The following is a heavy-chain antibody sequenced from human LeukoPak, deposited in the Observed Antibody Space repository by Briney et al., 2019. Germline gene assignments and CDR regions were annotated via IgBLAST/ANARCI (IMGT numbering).Heavy chain of an antibody. CDR2: IGSDGTKK. V-gene: IGHV3-30*04. Sequence: GGSLRLSCVASGFIFSDHPFHWVRQSPDKGLEWVALIGSDGTKKYYADSVQGRFTVSRENSKNTLFLQMNTLRADDTAVYFCARQMTSTRLFDYWAQGTLVTVSS. J-gene: IGHJ4*02. CDR1: GFIFSDHP. CDR3: ARQMTSTRLFDY. D-gene: IGHD5/OR15-5a*01.